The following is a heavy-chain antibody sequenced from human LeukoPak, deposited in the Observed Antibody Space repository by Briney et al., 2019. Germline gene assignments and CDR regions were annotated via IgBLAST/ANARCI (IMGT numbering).Heavy chain of an antibody. CDR2: ISAYNGNT. V-gene: IGHV1-18*01. J-gene: IGHJ3*02. CDR3: ARRVSPLRFLEWSYPRGMGDAFDI. CDR1: GYTFTSYG. Sequence: ASVKVSCKASGYTFTSYGISWVRQAPGQGLEWMGWISAYNGNTNYAQKLQGRVTMTTDTSTSSAYMELRSLRSDDTAVYYCARRVSPLRFLEWSYPRGMGDAFDIWGQGTMVTVSS. D-gene: IGHD3-3*01.